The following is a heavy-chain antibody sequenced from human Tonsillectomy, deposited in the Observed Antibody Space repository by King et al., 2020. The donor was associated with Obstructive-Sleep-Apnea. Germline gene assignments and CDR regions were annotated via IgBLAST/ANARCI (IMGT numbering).Heavy chain of an antibody. CDR3: ARGFVVVPAVGVWFDP. CDR2: IIPILGIA. J-gene: IGHJ5*02. CDR1: GGTFSSYA. V-gene: IGHV1-69*09. D-gene: IGHD2-2*01. Sequence: QLVQSGAEVKKPGSSVKVSCKASGGTFSSYAISWVRQAPGQGLEWMGGIIPILGIANYAQKFQGRVTITADKSTSTAYMELSSLRSEDTAVYYCARGFVVVPAVGVWFDPWGQGTLVTVSS.